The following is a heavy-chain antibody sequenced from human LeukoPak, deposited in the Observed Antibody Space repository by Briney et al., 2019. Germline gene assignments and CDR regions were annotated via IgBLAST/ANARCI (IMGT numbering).Heavy chain of an antibody. V-gene: IGHV4-4*02. Sequence: SETLSLTCGVSGGSITTTNWWSWVRQPPGQGLEWIGEIHLSGRTNYNPSLNSRVTLALDTSKNHLSLSLTSVTAADTAVYYCARVGNWFDPWGQGTLVTVSS. CDR2: IHLSGRT. J-gene: IGHJ5*02. CDR3: ARVGNWFDP. CDR1: GGSITTTNW.